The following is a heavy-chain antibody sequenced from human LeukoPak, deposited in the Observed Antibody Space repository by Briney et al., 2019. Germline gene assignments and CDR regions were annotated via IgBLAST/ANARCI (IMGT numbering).Heavy chain of an antibody. CDR2: IYYSGST. CDR3: ASGLVVPGAHYYYYYGMDV. CDR1: GGSISSGDYY. V-gene: IGHV4-30-4*01. Sequence: SQTLSLTCTVSGGSISSGDYYWSWIRQPPGKGLEWIGYIYYSGSTYYNPSLKSRVTISVNTSKNQFSLKLSSVTAADTAVYYCASGLVVPGAHYYYYYGMDVWGQGTTVTVSS. J-gene: IGHJ6*02. D-gene: IGHD2-2*01.